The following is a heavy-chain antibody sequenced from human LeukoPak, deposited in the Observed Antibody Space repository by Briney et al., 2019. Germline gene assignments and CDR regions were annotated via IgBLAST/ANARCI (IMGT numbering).Heavy chain of an antibody. CDR2: LSSSGSAF. V-gene: IGHV3-48*03. Sequence: GGSLRLSCEDSGFTFRSYEMNWVRQAPGKGLEWIAYLSSSGSAFSYADSVKGRFTIARDNAKNSVYLEMNSLRAEDTAVYYCAKGWDVDTAIDYWGQGTLVTVSS. J-gene: IGHJ4*02. CDR3: AKGWDVDTAIDY. CDR1: GFTFRSYE. D-gene: IGHD5-18*01.